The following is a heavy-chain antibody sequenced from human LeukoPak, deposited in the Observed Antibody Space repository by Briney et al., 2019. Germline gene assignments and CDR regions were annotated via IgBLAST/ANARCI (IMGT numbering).Heavy chain of an antibody. CDR2: IWYDGSNK. J-gene: IGHJ4*02. Sequence: GGSLRLSCAASGFTFSNYGMHWVRQAPGKGLEWVAVIWYDGSNKYYADSVKGRFTISRDNSKNTLYLQMNSLRAEDTAVYYCARDSRSSWYILTYWGQGTLVTVSS. CDR1: GFTFSNYG. V-gene: IGHV3-33*01. CDR3: ARDSRSSWYILTY. D-gene: IGHD6-13*01.